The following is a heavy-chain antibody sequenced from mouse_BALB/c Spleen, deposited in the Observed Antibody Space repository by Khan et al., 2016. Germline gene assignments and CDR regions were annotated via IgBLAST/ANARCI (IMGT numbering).Heavy chain of an antibody. V-gene: IGHV2-9*02. CDR2: IWAGGST. CDR1: GFSLTSYG. J-gene: IGHJ4*01. D-gene: IGHD1-1*01. Sequence: QVQLKESGPGLVAPSQSLSITCTVSGFSLTSYGVHWVRQPPGQGLEWLGVIWAGGSTNYNSALMSRLSIRKENSKSQVFLKMNSLQTDDTAMYYCARDRNYYGSSYRGYAMDYWGQGTSVTVSS. CDR3: ARDRNYYGSSYRGYAMDY.